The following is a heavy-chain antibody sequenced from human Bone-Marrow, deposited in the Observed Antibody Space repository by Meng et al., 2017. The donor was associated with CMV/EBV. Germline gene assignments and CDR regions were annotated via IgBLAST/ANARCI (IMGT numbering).Heavy chain of an antibody. Sequence: SVKVSCKASGYTFSSYAISWVRQAPGQGLEWMGGIIPIFGTANYAQKFQGRVTITTDESTSTAYMELSSLRSEDTAVYYCTLTFTYSYYFDYWGQGTLVTVSS. V-gene: IGHV1-69*05. J-gene: IGHJ4*02. CDR3: TLTFTYSYYFDY. D-gene: IGHD3-16*01. CDR1: GYTFSSYA. CDR2: IIPIFGTA.